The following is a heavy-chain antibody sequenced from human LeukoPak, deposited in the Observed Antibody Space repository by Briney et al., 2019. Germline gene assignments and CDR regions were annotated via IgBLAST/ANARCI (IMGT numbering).Heavy chain of an antibody. V-gene: IGHV3-7*01. Sequence: GGSLRLSCAASGFTFSSYWMSWVRQAPGKGLEWVANIKQDGSEKYYVDSVKGRFTISRDNAKNSLYLQMNSLRAEDTAVYYCAREPPLVGVIMFGADYWGQGTLVTVSS. CDR2: IKQDGSEK. D-gene: IGHD3-10*01. J-gene: IGHJ4*02. CDR3: AREPPLVGVIMFGADY. CDR1: GFTFSSYW.